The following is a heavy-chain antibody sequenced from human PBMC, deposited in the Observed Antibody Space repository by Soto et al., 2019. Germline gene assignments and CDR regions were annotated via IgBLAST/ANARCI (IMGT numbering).Heavy chain of an antibody. J-gene: IGHJ1*01. CDR2: INPSGGYT. CDR3: ARVGGIVVVTVQYEH. CDR1: GYTSIIYY. D-gene: IGHD2-21*02. Sequence: GASVKVFCKASGYTSIIYYMNSVLQAPGQGLEWLGIINPSGGYTTYAQCFLGSVTMTSDTSKSTVHMELGSLTSEDTAEYYCARVGGIVVVTVQYEHWG. V-gene: IGHV1-46*03.